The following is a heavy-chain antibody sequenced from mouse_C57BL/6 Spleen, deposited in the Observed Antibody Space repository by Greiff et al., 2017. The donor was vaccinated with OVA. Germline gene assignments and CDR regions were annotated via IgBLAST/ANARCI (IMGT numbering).Heavy chain of an antibody. CDR1: GYTFTSYW. D-gene: IGHD2-4*01. V-gene: IGHV1-55*01. CDR2: IYPGSGST. Sequence: QVQLKQPGAELVKPGASVKMSCKASGYTFTSYWITWVKQRPGQGLEWIGDIYPGSGSTNYNEKFKSKATLTVDTSSSTAYMQLSSLTSEDSAVYYCARDDYDYDVYYFDYWGQGTTLTVSS. CDR3: ARDDYDYDVYYFDY. J-gene: IGHJ2*01.